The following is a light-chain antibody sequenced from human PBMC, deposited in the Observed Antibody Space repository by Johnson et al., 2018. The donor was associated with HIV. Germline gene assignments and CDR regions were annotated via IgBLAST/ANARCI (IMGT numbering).Light chain of an antibody. J-gene: IGLJ1*01. Sequence: VLTQPPSVSAAPGQKVTISCSGGRSNIGNNYVSWYQQLPGTTPKLLMYEDNERPSGIPDRFSGSKSGTSATLGISGLQTGDEADYFCGTWDSRLSIFVFGTGTKITV. CDR2: EDN. CDR3: GTWDSRLSIFV. V-gene: IGLV1-51*02. CDR1: RSNIGNNY.